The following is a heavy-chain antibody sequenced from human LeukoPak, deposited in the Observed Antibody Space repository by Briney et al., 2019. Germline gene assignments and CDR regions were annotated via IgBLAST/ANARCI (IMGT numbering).Heavy chain of an antibody. CDR3: TRARRYYDILTGYYYFDY. CDR2: IRSKAYGGTT. Sequence: GGSLRLSCTASGFTFGDYAMSWFRQAPGKGLEWVGFIRSKAYGGTTEYAASVKGRFTISRDDSKSIAYLQMNSLKTEDTAVYYCTRARRYYDILTGYYYFDYWGQGTLVTVSS. J-gene: IGHJ4*02. V-gene: IGHV3-49*03. CDR1: GFTFGDYA. D-gene: IGHD3-9*01.